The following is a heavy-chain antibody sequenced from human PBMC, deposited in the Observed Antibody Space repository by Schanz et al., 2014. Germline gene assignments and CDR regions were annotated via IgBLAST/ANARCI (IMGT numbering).Heavy chain of an antibody. CDR3: ARKVVATIGGYYDN. D-gene: IGHD5-12*01. Sequence: EMQLLESGGGLIQPGGSLRLSCAASGFTFSTHAMSWVRQAPGKGLEWVSTIGTSGGTNYAESVKGRFTISRDNSKNTLYLQMNSLRAEDTAVYYCARKVVATIGGYYDNWGQGTLVIVSS. CDR2: IGTSGGT. V-gene: IGHV3-23*01. J-gene: IGHJ4*02. CDR1: GFTFSTHA.